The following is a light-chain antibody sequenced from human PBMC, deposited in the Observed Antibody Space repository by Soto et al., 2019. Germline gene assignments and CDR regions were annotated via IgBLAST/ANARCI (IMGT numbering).Light chain of an antibody. J-gene: IGKJ1*01. Sequence: DIQMTQSPSTLSASVGDRVTITCRASQSISRWLVWYQQKPGKAPKVLIYDASILASGVPSRFSGSGSGTEFTLTISSLQPDDFATYYCQQYNSYWTFGQGTKVEIK. CDR3: QQYNSYWT. CDR1: QSISRW. CDR2: DAS. V-gene: IGKV1-5*01.